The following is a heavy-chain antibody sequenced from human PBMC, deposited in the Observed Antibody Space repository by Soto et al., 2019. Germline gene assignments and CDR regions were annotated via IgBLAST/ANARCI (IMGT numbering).Heavy chain of an antibody. V-gene: IGHV1-3*05. CDR2: INPGNGNT. J-gene: IGHJ4*02. CDR3: SRGCATGTAGDY. CDR1: GYTFTSYT. D-gene: IGHD1-1*01. Sequence: QVQLVQSGAEEKKPGASVKVSCKASGYTFTSYTIHWVCQAPGQRLEWMGWINPGNGNTKNSQKFQGRVTITRDTSANTAYMELSSLRSEDTAVYYCSRGCATGTAGDYWGQGTLVTVSS.